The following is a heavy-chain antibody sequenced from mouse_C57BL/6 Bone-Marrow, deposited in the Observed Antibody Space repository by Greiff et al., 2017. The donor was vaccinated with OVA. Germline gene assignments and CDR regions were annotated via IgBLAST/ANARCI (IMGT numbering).Heavy chain of an antibody. CDR1: GYTFTSYG. CDR3: ARDETGRGDY. Sequence: VQLQQSGAELVRPGSSVKMSCKTSGYTFTSYGINWVKQRPGPGLEWIGYIYIGNGYHEYNETFKGKATLTSDISSSTAYMQLSSRTSEDSAIYFCARDETGRGDYWGQGTSVTVSS. D-gene: IGHD4-1*01. V-gene: IGHV1-58*01. J-gene: IGHJ4*01. CDR2: IYIGNGYH.